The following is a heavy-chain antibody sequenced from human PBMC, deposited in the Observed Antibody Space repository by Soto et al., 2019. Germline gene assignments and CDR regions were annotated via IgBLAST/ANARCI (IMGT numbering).Heavy chain of an antibody. CDR2: ISSSGSTI. CDR1: GFTFSDYY. Sequence: GGSLRLSCAASGFTFSDYYMSWIRQAPGKGLEWVSYISSSGSTIYYADSVKGRFTISRDNAKNSLYLQMNSLRAEDTAVYYCARDLSGGYSYGYYYYYGMDVWGQGTTVTVSS. D-gene: IGHD5-18*01. V-gene: IGHV3-11*01. J-gene: IGHJ6*02. CDR3: ARDLSGGYSYGYYYYYGMDV.